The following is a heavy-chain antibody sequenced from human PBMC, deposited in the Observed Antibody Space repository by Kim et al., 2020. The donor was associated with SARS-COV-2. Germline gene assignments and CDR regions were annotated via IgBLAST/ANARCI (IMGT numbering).Heavy chain of an antibody. CDR3: ARGNYYYYYYGMDV. D-gene: IGHD1-20*01. Sequence: NSSLKGRCTISVDTSKNQFSLKLSSVTAADTAVYYCARGNYYYYYYGMDVWGQGTTVTVSS. V-gene: IGHV4-59*09. J-gene: IGHJ6*02.